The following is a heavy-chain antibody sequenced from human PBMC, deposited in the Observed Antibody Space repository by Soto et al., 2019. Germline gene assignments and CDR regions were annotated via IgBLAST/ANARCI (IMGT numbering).Heavy chain of an antibody. CDR1: GFTFSSYW. V-gene: IGHV3-7*04. CDR2: IKQDGSEK. Sequence: EVQLVESGGGLVQPGGSLRLSCTASGFTFSSYWMNWVRQAPGKGLEWVANIKQDGSEKYYVDSVKGRFTISRDNAKNSVYLQMNSLRAEDTAVYYCARYSSSRPGGAFDIWGQGTMVTVSS. CDR3: ARYSSSRPGGAFDI. J-gene: IGHJ3*02. D-gene: IGHD6-13*01.